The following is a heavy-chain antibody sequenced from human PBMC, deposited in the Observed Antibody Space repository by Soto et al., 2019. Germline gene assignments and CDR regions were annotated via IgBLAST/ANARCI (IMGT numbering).Heavy chain of an antibody. J-gene: IGHJ5*02. CDR1: GYTFTTYL. V-gene: IGHV1-2*02. Sequence: ASVKVSCKASGYTFTTYLMHWVRRAPGQGLEWMGWINPNSGGTNYAQKFQGRVTMTRDTSISTAYMELSRLRSDDTAVYYCARENSGIAAAGPQAGWFDPWGQGTLVTVSS. CDR2: INPNSGGT. D-gene: IGHD6-13*01. CDR3: ARENSGIAAAGPQAGWFDP.